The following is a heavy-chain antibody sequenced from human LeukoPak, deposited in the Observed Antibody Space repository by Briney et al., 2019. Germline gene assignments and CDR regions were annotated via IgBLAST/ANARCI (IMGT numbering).Heavy chain of an antibody. D-gene: IGHD6-13*01. CDR3: ARGKASGLVDLFDP. CDR2: IGGGDDST. Sequence: GGSLRLSCAGSGFSFGPHAMSWVRQAPGKGLEWVSGIGGGDDSTHYADSVKGRFTISRDNSRQTLFLQMNSLRAEDTAVYYCARGKASGLVDLFDPWGQGTLVTVSS. CDR1: GFSFGPHA. J-gene: IGHJ5*02. V-gene: IGHV3-23*01.